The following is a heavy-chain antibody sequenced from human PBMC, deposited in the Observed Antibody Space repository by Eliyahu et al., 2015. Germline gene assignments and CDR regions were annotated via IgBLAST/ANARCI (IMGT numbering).Heavy chain of an antibody. CDR1: GFIFSSYS. V-gene: IGHV3-21*01. CDR3: ARTYYAYIWETQASPNYYDY. Sequence: EVQLVESGGGLVKPGGSLRLSCVASGFIFSSYSMNWVRQAPGKGLEWVSSISSSSSNIYYADSLKGRFTISRDNAKTSLYLQMNSLRAEDTAVYYCARTYYAYIWETQASPNYYDYWGQGTLVTVSS. CDR2: ISSSSSNI. D-gene: IGHD3-16*01. J-gene: IGHJ4*02.